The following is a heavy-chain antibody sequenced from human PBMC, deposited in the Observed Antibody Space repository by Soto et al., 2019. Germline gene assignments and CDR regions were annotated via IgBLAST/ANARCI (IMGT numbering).Heavy chain of an antibody. V-gene: IGHV4-31*03. CDR1: GGSISSGGYY. J-gene: IGHJ5*02. CDR2: IFYSGAT. CDR3: ARSVDP. Sequence: SGPGLVKPSQTLSLTCTVSGGSISSGGYYWSWIRQHPGKGLEWIGYIFYSGATYYNPSHKSRATTSVHTSKNQSSLKLSSVTAADTAVYYCARSVDPWGQGTLVTVSS.